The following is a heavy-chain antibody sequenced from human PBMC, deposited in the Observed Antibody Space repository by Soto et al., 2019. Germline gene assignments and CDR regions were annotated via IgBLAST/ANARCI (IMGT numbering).Heavy chain of an antibody. CDR2: IYYSGNT. Sequence: SETLSLTCTVSGGYISSYYWSWIRQPPGKGLEWIGYIYYSGNTNYNPSLKSRVTISVDTSKNQFSLKLSSVTAADTAVYYCARRVKYGSGRRPAYYFDYWGEGTLVTVSS. D-gene: IGHD3-10*01. J-gene: IGHJ4*02. CDR3: ARRVKYGSGRRPAYYFDY. V-gene: IGHV4-59*01. CDR1: GGYISSYY.